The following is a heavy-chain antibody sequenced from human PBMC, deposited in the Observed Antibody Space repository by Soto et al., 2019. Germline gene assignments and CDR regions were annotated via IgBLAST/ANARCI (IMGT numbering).Heavy chain of an antibody. J-gene: IGHJ3*02. D-gene: IGHD1-26*01. CDR3: AKGVGVRVLDAFDI. CDR2: ISGSAGST. CDR1: GFTFSSYA. Sequence: EVQLLESGGGLVQPGGSLRLSCAASGFTFSSYAMSWVRQAPGKGLEWVSSISGSAGSTYYADSVKGRFTISRDNSKNTLFLQMNSLRAEDTALYYCAKGVGVRVLDAFDIWGQGTMVTVSS. V-gene: IGHV3-23*01.